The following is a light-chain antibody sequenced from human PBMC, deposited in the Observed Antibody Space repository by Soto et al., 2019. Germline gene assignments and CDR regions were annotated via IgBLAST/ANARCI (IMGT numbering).Light chain of an antibody. Sequence: DIQMTQSPSSLSASVGDRVTITCRASQGIDYNLAWYQQKAGKAPKLLIYEASSLESGVPSRFSGSGSGTEFTLTVTSLQPDDFATYYCQQYSSYSGTFGQGTKVDIK. V-gene: IGKV1-5*03. CDR2: EAS. CDR3: QQYSSYSGT. J-gene: IGKJ1*01. CDR1: QGIDYN.